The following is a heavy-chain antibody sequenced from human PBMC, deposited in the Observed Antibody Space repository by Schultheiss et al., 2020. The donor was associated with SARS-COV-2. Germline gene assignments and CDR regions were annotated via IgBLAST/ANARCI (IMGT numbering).Heavy chain of an antibody. Sequence: GGSLRLSCVTSGFTFSSHAMSWVRQTPGKGLEWVSSVSSSSGYIYYADSVKGRFTISRDNAKNSLYLQMNSLRAEDTAVYYCAKGNPTRDYFDYWGQGTLVTVSS. CDR1: GFTFSSHA. D-gene: IGHD1-14*01. CDR3: AKGNPTRDYFDY. V-gene: IGHV3-21*01. J-gene: IGHJ4*02. CDR2: VSSSSGYI.